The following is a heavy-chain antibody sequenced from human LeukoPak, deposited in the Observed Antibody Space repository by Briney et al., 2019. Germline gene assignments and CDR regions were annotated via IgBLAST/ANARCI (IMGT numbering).Heavy chain of an antibody. J-gene: IGHJ4*02. Sequence: GGSLRLSCAASGFTFDDYAMHWVRQAPGKGLEWVSGISWNSGSIGYADSVKGRFTISRDNAKNSLYLQMNSLRAEDTALYYCAKAIRTGFLEWLPIFDYWGQGTRVTVSS. D-gene: IGHD3-3*01. CDR2: ISWNSGSI. CDR3: AKAIRTGFLEWLPIFDY. V-gene: IGHV3-9*01. CDR1: GFTFDDYA.